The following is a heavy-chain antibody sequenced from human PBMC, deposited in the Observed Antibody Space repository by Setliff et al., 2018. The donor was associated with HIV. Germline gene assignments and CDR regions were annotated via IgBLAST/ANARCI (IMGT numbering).Heavy chain of an antibody. Sequence: SETLSLTCTVSGGSISSSSHYWGWIRQPPGKGLEWIGSIYYSWSTYYNPSLKSRVTISVDTSKNQVSLRLSSATAADTGVYYCARHRDPPGSSWIFYYFYMDLWGGGTTVTVSS. V-gene: IGHV4-39*01. D-gene: IGHD6-13*01. CDR3: ARHRDPPGSSWIFYYFYMDL. CDR2: IYYSWST. CDR1: GGSISSSSHY. J-gene: IGHJ6*03.